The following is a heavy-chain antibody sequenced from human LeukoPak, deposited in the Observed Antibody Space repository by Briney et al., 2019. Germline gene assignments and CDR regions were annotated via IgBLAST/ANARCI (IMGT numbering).Heavy chain of an antibody. CDR1: GGSFSGYY. V-gene: IGHV4-34*01. CDR3: ARQTVTMIVVVMDFDY. CDR2: IYHSGST. J-gene: IGHJ4*02. Sequence: KPSETLFLTCAVYGGSFSGYYWSWIRQPPGKGLEWIGSIYHSGSTYYNPSLKSRVTISVDTSKNQFSLKLSSVTAADTAVYYCARQTVTMIVVVMDFDYWGQGTLVTVSS. D-gene: IGHD3-22*01.